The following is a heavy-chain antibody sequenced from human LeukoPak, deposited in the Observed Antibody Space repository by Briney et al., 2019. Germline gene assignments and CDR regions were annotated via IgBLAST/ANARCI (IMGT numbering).Heavy chain of an antibody. CDR3: ARVLYCGGDCYPYNWFDP. D-gene: IGHD2-21*01. J-gene: IGHJ5*02. CDR1: GGTFSSYA. CDR2: IIPILGIA. V-gene: IGHV1-69*04. Sequence: SVKVSCKASGGTFSSYAISWVRQAPGQGLEWMGRIIPILGIANYAQKFQGRVTITADKSTSTAYTELSSLRSEDTAVYYCARVLYCGGDCYPYNWFDPWGQGTLVTVSS.